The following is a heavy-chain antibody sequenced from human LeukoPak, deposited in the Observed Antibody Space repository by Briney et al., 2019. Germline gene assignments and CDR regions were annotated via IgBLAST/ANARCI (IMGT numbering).Heavy chain of an antibody. Sequence: PGGSLRLSCTASGLTFGDYAMSWFRQAPGKGLEWVGRIKSKGDGGTTDYAAPLKGRFTISRDDSKNTLYLQVNSLKIEDTALYYCTTAPAAFDIWGQGTMVTVSS. CDR3: TTAPAAFDI. CDR1: GLTFGDYA. V-gene: IGHV3-15*01. CDR2: IKSKGDGGTT. J-gene: IGHJ3*02.